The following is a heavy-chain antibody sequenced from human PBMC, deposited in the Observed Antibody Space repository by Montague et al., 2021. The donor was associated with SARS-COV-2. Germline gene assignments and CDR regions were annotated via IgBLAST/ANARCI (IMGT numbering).Heavy chain of an antibody. J-gene: IGHJ4*02. V-gene: IGHV6-1*01. CDR3: VRYSGWFYFDF. CDR2: TYYRSKWYS. Sequence: CAISGDSVSSNRRAWKGNRQAPSRGLEWLGRTYYRSKWYSDYAPSVRGRLTVNPDASKNEFSLELNYVTPEDTAVYYCVRYSGWFYFDFWGQGTLVTVSS. CDR1: GDSVSSNRRA. D-gene: IGHD6-19*01.